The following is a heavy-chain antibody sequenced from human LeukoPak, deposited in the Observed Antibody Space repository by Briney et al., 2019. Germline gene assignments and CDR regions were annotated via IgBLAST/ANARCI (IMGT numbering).Heavy chain of an antibody. Sequence: GGSLRLSCAASGFTFSSYGMSWVRQAPGKGLEWVSAISGSGGSTYYADSVKGRFTISRDNSKNTLYLQVNSLRAEDTAVYYCAKRGVKEEFFFRQVWVPSRYYYYYMDVWDKGTTVTISS. CDR1: GFTFSSYG. CDR3: AKRGVKEEFFFRQVWVPSRYYYYYMDV. V-gene: IGHV3-23*01. D-gene: IGHD3-10*01. CDR2: ISGSGGST. J-gene: IGHJ6*03.